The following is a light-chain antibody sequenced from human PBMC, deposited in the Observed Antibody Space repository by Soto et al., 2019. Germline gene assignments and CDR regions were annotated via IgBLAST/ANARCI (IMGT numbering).Light chain of an antibody. CDR2: FAS. CDR1: HIVSNN. CDR3: QHYNKWPLT. Sequence: EVVMTQSPATQSVSPGEKATLSCRASHIVSNNLAWYQQKPGQAPRLLIYFASTRATGIPARFSGSGSGTEFTLTISSLQSEDFAVYYCQHYNKWPLTFGGGTKVETK. V-gene: IGKV3-15*01. J-gene: IGKJ4*01.